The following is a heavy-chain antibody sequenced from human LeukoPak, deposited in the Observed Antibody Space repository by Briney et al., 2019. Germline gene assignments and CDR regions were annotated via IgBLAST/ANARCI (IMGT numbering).Heavy chain of an antibody. CDR3: ARLVVVTARGAFDI. CDR2: IYYSGST. Sequence: PSQTLSLTCTVSGVSISSGDYYWRWLRQPPGKGLEWIEYIYYSGSTYYNPSLKSQITISVDTSKNQFSLKLSSVTAADTAVYYCARLVVVTARGAFDIWGQGTMVTVSS. D-gene: IGHD2-21*02. J-gene: IGHJ3*02. CDR1: GVSISSGDYY. V-gene: IGHV4-30-4*01.